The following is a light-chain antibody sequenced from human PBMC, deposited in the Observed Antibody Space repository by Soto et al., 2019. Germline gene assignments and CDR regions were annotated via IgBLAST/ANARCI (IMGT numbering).Light chain of an antibody. CDR2: GAS. CDR1: QSVSSSY. CDR3: XXXXXXRT. V-gene: IGKV3-20*01. J-gene: IGKJ1*01. Sequence: PGERATLSCRASQSVSSSYLAWYQQKPGQAPRLLIYGASSRATGIPDRFSGSGSGTDFTLTISRLEPEDFAVYYXXXXXXXRTFGQGTKVEIK.